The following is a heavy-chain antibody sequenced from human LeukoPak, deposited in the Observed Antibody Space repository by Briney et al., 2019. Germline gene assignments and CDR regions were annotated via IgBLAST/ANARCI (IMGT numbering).Heavy chain of an antibody. D-gene: IGHD4-23*01. CDR3: ARQTTVATDC. V-gene: IGHV3-33*01. Sequence: GGSLRLSCAASGFTFSNYGMHWVRQAPGKGLEWVALIWFDGTNKYYADSVKGRFTISRDNSNNTLYLQMNSLRVEDTAVYYCARQTTVATDCWGQGTLVTVSS. CDR2: IWFDGTNK. J-gene: IGHJ4*02. CDR1: GFTFSNYG.